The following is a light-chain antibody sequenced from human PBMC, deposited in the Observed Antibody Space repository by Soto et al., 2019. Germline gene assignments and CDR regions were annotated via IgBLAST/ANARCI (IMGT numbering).Light chain of an antibody. V-gene: IGKV3-15*01. CDR2: GAS. CDR3: QHHNDWRST. CDR1: QSIRNN. J-gene: IGKJ2*01. Sequence: EIVMTQSPATLSVSPGERATLSCRASQSIRNNLAWYQQRPGQSPRLLISGASTRATGIPARFSGSGSGTEFTLTISSLQSEDFAIYYCQHHNDWRSTFGQGTNVEMK.